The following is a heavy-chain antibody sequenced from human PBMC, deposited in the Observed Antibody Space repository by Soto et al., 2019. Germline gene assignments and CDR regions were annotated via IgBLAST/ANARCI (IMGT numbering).Heavy chain of an antibody. CDR3: ARDTRVSIDS. J-gene: IGHJ4*02. V-gene: IGHV4-61*01. CDR2: VYDSAST. D-gene: IGHD2-15*01. Sequence: QVQLRESGPGLVKPSETLSLTCTVSGGPVSSATYYWSWIRQPPGKGLEWLGYVYDSASTNYNPSLKSRVTISLETSKNQFSLKLTSVTAADTAIYYCARDTRVSIDSWGQGTLVTVSS. CDR1: GGPVSSATYY.